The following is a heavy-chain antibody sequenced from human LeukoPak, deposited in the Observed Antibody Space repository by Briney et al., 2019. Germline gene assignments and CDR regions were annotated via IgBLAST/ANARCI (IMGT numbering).Heavy chain of an antibody. V-gene: IGHV6-1*01. CDR2: TYYKSKWYN. D-gene: IGHD2-15*01. CDR1: GDSVSSSSAT. CDR3: ARDPSGGFRWYFDL. Sequence: SQTLSLTCGISGDSVSSSSATWNWFRQSPSRGLEWLGRTYYKSKWYNDYAVSVKSRITFSPDTSRNQFSLQLSSVTPDDTAVYYCARDPSGGFRWYFDLWGRGTLVTVSS. J-gene: IGHJ2*01.